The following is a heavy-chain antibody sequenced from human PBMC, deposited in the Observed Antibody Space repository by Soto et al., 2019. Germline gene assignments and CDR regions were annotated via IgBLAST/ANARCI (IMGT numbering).Heavy chain of an antibody. CDR1: GGTFSSYA. CDR2: IIPIFGTA. Sequence: QVQLVQSGAEVKKPGCSVTVSCKASGGTFSSYAISWVRQAPGQGLEWMGGIIPIFGTADYAQKFQGRVTITADESTSTAYMELSSLRSEDTAVYYCATHMTTVGYGYVMDVWGQGTTVTVSS. J-gene: IGHJ6*02. V-gene: IGHV1-69*12. D-gene: IGHD4-4*01. CDR3: ATHMTTVGYGYVMDV.